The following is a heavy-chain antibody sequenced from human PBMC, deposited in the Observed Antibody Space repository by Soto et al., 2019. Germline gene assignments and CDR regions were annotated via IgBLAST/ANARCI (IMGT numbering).Heavy chain of an antibody. CDR3: ARGGYCSGGSCLDV. V-gene: IGHV4-30-2*01. CDR2: IYHSGST. D-gene: IGHD2-15*01. J-gene: IGHJ6*02. Sequence: QLQLQESGSGLVKPSQTLSLTCAVSGGSISSGGYSWSWIRQPPGKGLEWIGYIYHSGSTYYNPSLRRRVTISVARSKNQFSLKLSSVTAADTAVYYCARGGYCSGGSCLDVWGQGTTVTVSS. CDR1: GGSISSGGYS.